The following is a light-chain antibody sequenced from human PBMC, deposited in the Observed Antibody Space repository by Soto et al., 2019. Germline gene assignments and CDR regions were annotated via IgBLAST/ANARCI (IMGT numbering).Light chain of an antibody. J-gene: IGKJ2*01. CDR3: QQLHSYPLT. Sequence: DIQLTQSPSFLSASVGDRVTITCRASQGITSYLAWYQQKPGKVPKLLMYAASTLQSGVPSRFGGSGSGTEFTLTISSLQPEDFATYYCQQLHSYPLTFGQGTKVEI. CDR1: QGITSY. CDR2: AAS. V-gene: IGKV1-9*01.